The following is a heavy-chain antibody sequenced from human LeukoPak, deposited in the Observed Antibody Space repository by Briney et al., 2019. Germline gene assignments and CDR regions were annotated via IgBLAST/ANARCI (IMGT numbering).Heavy chain of an antibody. CDR3: AKDLGSVVTPPSLDY. Sequence: GGSLRLSCAASGFTFSNAWMSWVRQAPGKGLEWVGRIKSKTDGGTTDYAAPVKGRFTISRDDSKNTLYLQMNSLRAEDTAVYYCAKDLGSVVTPPSLDYWGQGTLVTVSS. CDR1: GFTFSNAW. D-gene: IGHD4-23*01. CDR2: IKSKTDGGTT. J-gene: IGHJ4*02. V-gene: IGHV3-15*01.